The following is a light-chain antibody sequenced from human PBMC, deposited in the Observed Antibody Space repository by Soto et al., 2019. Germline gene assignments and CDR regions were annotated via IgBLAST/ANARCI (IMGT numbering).Light chain of an antibody. V-gene: IGKV1-39*01. Sequence: DIQMPQSPSSLSASVGDRLTITCRASQGISTYLNWYQQKPGKAHKLLIYTASTLQSGVPSRFSGSGSETDFTLTISSLQPEDFATYSCQQNYRATWTFGQGTKVEIK. CDR2: TAS. J-gene: IGKJ1*01. CDR3: QQNYRATWT. CDR1: QGISTY.